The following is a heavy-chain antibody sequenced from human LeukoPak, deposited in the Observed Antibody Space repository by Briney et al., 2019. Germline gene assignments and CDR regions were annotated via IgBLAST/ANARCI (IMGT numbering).Heavy chain of an antibody. V-gene: IGHV1-2*02. CDR1: GYTFTGYY. J-gene: IGHJ4*02. Sequence: ASVKVSCKASGYTFTGYYMHWVRQAPGQGLEWMGWINPNGGGTNYAQKFQGRVTMTRDTSISTAYMELSRLRSDDTAVYYCARVCSSTSCYSRSIDYWGQGTLVTVSS. CDR3: ARVCSSTSCYSRSIDY. D-gene: IGHD2-2*01. CDR2: INPNGGGT.